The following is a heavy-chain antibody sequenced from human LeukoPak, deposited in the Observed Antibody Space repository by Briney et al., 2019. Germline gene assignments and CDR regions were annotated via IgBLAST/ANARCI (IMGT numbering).Heavy chain of an antibody. CDR2: ISVIGGST. CDR1: GFTFSSYA. J-gene: IGHJ4*02. D-gene: IGHD3-3*01. V-gene: IGHV3-23*01. CDR3: AKDSPTYDFWSGYYPAIDY. Sequence: GGSLRLSCAASGFTFSSYAMSWVRQAPGKGLEWVSAISVIGGSTYYADSVKGRFTISRDNSKNTLYLQMNSLRAEDTAVYYCAKDSPTYDFWSGYYPAIDYWGQGTLVTVSS.